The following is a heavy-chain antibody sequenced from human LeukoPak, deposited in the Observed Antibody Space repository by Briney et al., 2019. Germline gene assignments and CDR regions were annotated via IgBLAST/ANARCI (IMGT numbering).Heavy chain of an antibody. J-gene: IGHJ4*02. Sequence: GGSLRLSCAASGFIFNTYRINWVRQAPGKGLEWLASINQDGSEKYYVDSVKGRVTISRDNAKNSLYLQMNSLTAEDTAVYYCTTFYSRLTDYWGQGTVVTVSS. D-gene: IGHD2/OR15-2a*01. V-gene: IGHV3-7*05. CDR3: TTFYSRLTDY. CDR1: GFIFNTYR. CDR2: INQDGSEK.